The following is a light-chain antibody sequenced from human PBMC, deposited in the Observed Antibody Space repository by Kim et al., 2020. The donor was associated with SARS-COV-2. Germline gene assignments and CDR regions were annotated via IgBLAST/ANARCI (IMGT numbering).Light chain of an antibody. J-gene: IGKJ1*01. CDR3: QQYHTHST. Sequence: PPSVGDTVTITCRASQNVTIWLAWYQQKPGQVPKLLIHKTSGLQRGVPSRFSGGGSGTDFTLTISSLQPDDFATYYCQQYHTHSTFGQGTKVDIK. CDR2: KTS. V-gene: IGKV1-5*03. CDR1: QNVTIW.